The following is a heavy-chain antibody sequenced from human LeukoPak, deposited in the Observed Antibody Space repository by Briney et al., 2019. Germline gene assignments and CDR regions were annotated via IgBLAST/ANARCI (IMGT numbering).Heavy chain of an antibody. CDR3: LRGDRRDY. J-gene: IGHJ4*02. CDR1: GFTFNAYS. Sequence: GGSLRLSCEASGFTFNAYSMNWARQAPGKGLEWVSSIDSSGGYMFYADSVKGRFIISRDNAKDSLYLQMNSLRVEDTAVYYCLRGDRRDYWGQGTLVTVSS. V-gene: IGHV3-21*06. CDR2: IDSSGGYM.